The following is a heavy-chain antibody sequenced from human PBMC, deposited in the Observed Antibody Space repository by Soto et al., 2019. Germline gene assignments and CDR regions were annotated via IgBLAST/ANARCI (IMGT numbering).Heavy chain of an antibody. J-gene: IGHJ3*02. CDR2: IIPIFGTA. V-gene: IGHV1-69*01. CDR1: GGTFSSYA. D-gene: IGHD3-10*01. CDR3: ARGATQSMARGVILRDVSFDN. Sequence: QVQLVQSGAEVKKPGSSVKVSCKASGGTFSSYAISWVRQAPGQGLEWMGGIIPIFGTANYAQKFQGRVTITADETTTTAYMELSSLRSEDTGVYYCARGATQSMARGVILRDVSFDNWGQGTMVTVSS.